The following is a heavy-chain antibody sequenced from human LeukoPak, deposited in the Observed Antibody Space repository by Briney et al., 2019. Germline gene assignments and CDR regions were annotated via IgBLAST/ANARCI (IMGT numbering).Heavy chain of an antibody. CDR3: TPFTY. J-gene: IGHJ4*02. D-gene: IGHD2-15*01. CDR1: GFIFTNYN. V-gene: IGHV3-48*02. Sequence: PGGSLRLSCAASGFIFTNYNMNWVRQAPGKGLEWLSYVSASGSIMYYADSVKGRFTISRDNAKNSVYLQVNSLRDEDTAIYYCTPFTYWGQGTLVSVSS. CDR2: VSASGSIM.